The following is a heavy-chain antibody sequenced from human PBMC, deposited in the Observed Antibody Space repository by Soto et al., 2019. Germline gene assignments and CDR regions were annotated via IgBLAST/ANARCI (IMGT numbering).Heavy chain of an antibody. CDR3: ARVVKDIVVVVAATPFDY. J-gene: IGHJ4*02. V-gene: IGHV1-18*01. CDR2: ISAYNGNT. D-gene: IGHD2-15*01. Sequence: QVQLVQSGAEVKKPGASVKVSCKASGYTFTSYGISWVRQAPGQGLEWMGWISAYNGNTNYAQKLQGRVIMTTDTSTSTAYMELRSLRSDDTAVYYCARVVKDIVVVVAATPFDYWGQGTLVTVSS. CDR1: GYTFTSYG.